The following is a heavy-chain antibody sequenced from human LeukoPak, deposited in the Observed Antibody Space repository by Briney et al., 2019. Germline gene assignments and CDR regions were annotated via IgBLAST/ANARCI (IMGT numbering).Heavy chain of an antibody. Sequence: GGSLRLSCAASGFTVSSNYMSWVRQAPGKGLEWVSVIYSGGSTYYADSVKGRFTISRDNSKNTLYLPMNSLRAEDTAVYYCARVGVKMRQFDYWGQGTLVTVSS. CDR1: GFTVSSNY. CDR3: ARVGVKMRQFDY. J-gene: IGHJ4*02. V-gene: IGHV3-53*01. CDR2: IYSGGST.